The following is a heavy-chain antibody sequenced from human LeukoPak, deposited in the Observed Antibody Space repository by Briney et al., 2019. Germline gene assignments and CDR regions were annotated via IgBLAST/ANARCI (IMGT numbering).Heavy chain of an antibody. CDR3: ARGPSGGNGFSY. CDR2: IKQDGSHR. CDR1: GFTFSSYW. V-gene: IGHV3-7*04. Sequence: GGSLSLSCAASGFTFSSYWMSWVRHAPEKGLEWVANIKQDGSHRYYRDSVKGRFTLSRDNAKHSLYLQMNSLRAVDTAVYYCARGPSGGNGFSYWGLGTLVTVSS. D-gene: IGHD2-15*01. J-gene: IGHJ4*02.